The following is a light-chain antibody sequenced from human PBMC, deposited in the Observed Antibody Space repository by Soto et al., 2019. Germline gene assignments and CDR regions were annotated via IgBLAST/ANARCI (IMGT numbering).Light chain of an antibody. CDR3: QQTYTTPEIT. CDR1: QSISSY. V-gene: IGKV1-39*01. CDR2: AAS. J-gene: IGKJ5*01. Sequence: DIQMTQSPSSLSASVGDRVTITCRASQSISSYLNWYQQKPGKAPKLLIYAASSLQSGVPSRFSGSGSGTDFTLTISSLQPEDFAIYCCQQTYTTPEITFGQGTRLEI.